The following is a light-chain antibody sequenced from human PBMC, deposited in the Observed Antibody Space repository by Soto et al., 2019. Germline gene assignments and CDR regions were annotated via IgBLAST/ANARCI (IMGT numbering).Light chain of an antibody. CDR2: SNS. CDR1: SSNIGAGYD. CDR3: QAYDSSLSGSNVV. Sequence: QLVLTQPPSVSGAPGQRVTISCTGSSSNIGAGYDVHWYQQLPGTAPTLIIDSNSDRPSGVPDRFYGSKSGTSASLAITGLQAEDEAYYYCQAYDSSLSGSNVVFGGGTKLTVL. J-gene: IGLJ2*01. V-gene: IGLV1-40*01.